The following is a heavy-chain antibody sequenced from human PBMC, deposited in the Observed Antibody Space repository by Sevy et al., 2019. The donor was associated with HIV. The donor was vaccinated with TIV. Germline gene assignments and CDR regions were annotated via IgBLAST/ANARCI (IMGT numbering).Heavy chain of an antibody. CDR3: ARGGVSSVRPFDY. V-gene: IGHV4-30-2*01. Sequence: SETLSLTCAVSGGSISSGGYSWSWIRQPPGKGLEWIGYIYHSGSTYYNPSLKSRVTISVDRSKNQFSLKLSSVTAADTAVYYCARGGVSSVRPFDYWGQGTLVTVSS. CDR2: IYHSGST. D-gene: IGHD1-1*01. CDR1: GGSISSGGYS. J-gene: IGHJ4*02.